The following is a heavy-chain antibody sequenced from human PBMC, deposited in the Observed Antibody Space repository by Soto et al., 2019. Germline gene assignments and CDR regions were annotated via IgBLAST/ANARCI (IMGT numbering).Heavy chain of an antibody. J-gene: IGHJ5*02. D-gene: IGHD3-22*01. CDR3: ARQDHYDSSGYQGFDP. Sequence: PGESLKISCKGSGYSFTSYWIGWVRQMPGKGLEWMGIIYPGDSDTRYSPSFQGQVTISADKSISTAYLQWSSLKASDTAMYYCARQDHYDSSGYQGFDPWGQGTLVTVSS. CDR1: GYSFTSYW. V-gene: IGHV5-51*01. CDR2: IYPGDSDT.